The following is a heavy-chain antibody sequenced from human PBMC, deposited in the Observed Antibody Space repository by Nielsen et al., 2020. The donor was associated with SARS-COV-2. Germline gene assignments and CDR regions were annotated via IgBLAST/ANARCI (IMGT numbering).Heavy chain of an antibody. V-gene: IGHV4-59*02. CDR1: GGFVSTDY. D-gene: IGHD3-22*01. J-gene: IGHJ6*03. Sequence: SETLSLTCTASGGFVSTDYWSWIRQPPGKGLEWIGYIYYSGSTNYNPSLKSRVTISVDTSKNQFSLKLSSVTAADTAVYYCARVMYYYDSSGSLGGFYYMDVWGKGTTVTVSS. CDR2: IYYSGST. CDR3: ARVMYYYDSSGSLGGFYYMDV.